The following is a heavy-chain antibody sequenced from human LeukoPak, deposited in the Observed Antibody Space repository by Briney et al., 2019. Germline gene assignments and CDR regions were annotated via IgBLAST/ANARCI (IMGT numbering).Heavy chain of an antibody. CDR3: ARVKQRYYFDY. CDR2: ISAYNGNT. Sequence: ASVKVSCKASGYTFTNYAMNWVRQAPGQGLGWMGWISAYNGNTNYAQKLQGRVTMTTDTSTSTAYMELRSLRSDDTAVYYCARVKQRYYFDYWGQGTLVTVSS. J-gene: IGHJ4*02. V-gene: IGHV1-18*01. D-gene: IGHD6-25*01. CDR1: GYTFTNYA.